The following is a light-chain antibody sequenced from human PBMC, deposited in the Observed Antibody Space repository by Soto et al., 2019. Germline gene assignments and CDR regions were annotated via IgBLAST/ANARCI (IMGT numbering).Light chain of an antibody. CDR2: DVS. Sequence: SALTQPASVSGSHGQSITIACTGTSSDVGGYNYVSWYQQYPGKAPRLVISDVSNRPSGVSNRFSGSKSGNSASLTISGLQAEDEADYYCSSYTSSSTYVFGTGTKVTVL. V-gene: IGLV2-14*01. J-gene: IGLJ1*01. CDR1: SSDVGGYNY. CDR3: SSYTSSSTYV.